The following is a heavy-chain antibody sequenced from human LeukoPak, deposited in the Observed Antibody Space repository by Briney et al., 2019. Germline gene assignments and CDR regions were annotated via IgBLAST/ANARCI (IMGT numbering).Heavy chain of an antibody. D-gene: IGHD1-7*01. CDR1: GYTFTSYD. J-gene: IGHJ6*03. CDR2: MNPNSGNT. CDR3: ARDRTGTTSYYYMDV. V-gene: IGHV1-8*01. Sequence: ASVKVSRKASGYTFTSYDINWVRQATGQGLEWMGWMNPNSGNTGYAQKFQGRVTMTRNTSISTAYMELSSLRSEDTAVYYCARDRTGTTSYYYMDVGGKGTTVTVSS.